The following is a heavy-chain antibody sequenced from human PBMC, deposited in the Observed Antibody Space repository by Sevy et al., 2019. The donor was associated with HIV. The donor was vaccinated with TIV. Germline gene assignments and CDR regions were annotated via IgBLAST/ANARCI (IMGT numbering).Heavy chain of an antibody. Sequence: ASVKVSCKASGYTFSDSGYYVHWVRQAPGQGLEWMGWINPKSGATNYAQKFKGRVTMTRDTSVSTANMELNSLTSDDKAVYYCARESYDFWTGPVDYDYGMDVWGQGTTVTVSS. CDR1: GYTFSDSGYY. D-gene: IGHD3-3*01. V-gene: IGHV1-2*02. CDR2: INPKSGAT. CDR3: ARESYDFWTGPVDYDYGMDV. J-gene: IGHJ6*02.